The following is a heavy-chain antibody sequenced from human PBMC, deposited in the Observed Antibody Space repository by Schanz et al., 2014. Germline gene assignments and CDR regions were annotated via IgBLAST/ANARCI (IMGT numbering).Heavy chain of an antibody. V-gene: IGHV3-30*18. CDR1: RFTFNAYD. D-gene: IGHD4-17*01. CDR2: ISHDGSNK. Sequence: QVHLVESGGGVVRPGGSLRLSCAASRFTFNAYDMYWIRQAPGKGLEWVALISHDGSNKNSADSVKGRFTISRDNSKNTLFLQVNSLRAEDTAVYYCAKDPHKDYGGKPQTFDIWGQGTMVTVSS. CDR3: AKDPHKDYGGKPQTFDI. J-gene: IGHJ3*02.